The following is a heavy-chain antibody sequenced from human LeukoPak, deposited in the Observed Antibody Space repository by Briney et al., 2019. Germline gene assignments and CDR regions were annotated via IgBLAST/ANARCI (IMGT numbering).Heavy chain of an antibody. CDR1: GGSISSYY. V-gene: IGHV4-59*12. J-gene: IGHJ5*02. D-gene: IGHD6-13*01. Sequence: SETLSLTCTVSGGSISSYYWSWIRQPPGKGLEWIGYIYYSGSTNYNPSLKSRVTISVDTSKNQFYLNLISVTAADTAVYYCAREFYSSSWYNWLDPWGQGTLVSVSS. CDR2: IYYSGST. CDR3: AREFYSSSWYNWLDP.